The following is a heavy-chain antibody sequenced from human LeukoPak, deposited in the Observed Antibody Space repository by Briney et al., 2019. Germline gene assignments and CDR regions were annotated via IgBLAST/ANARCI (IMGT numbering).Heavy chain of an antibody. J-gene: IGHJ4*02. D-gene: IGHD5-24*01. Sequence: SETLSLTCTVSGGSISSYYWSWIRQPPGKGLEWIGYIYYSGSTNYNPSLKSRVTISVDTSKNQFSLKLSSVTAADTAVYYCARGRRRWLHNRWDYFDYWGQGTLVTVSS. CDR1: GGSISSYY. CDR3: ARGRRRWLHNRWDYFDY. V-gene: IGHV4-59*01. CDR2: IYYSGST.